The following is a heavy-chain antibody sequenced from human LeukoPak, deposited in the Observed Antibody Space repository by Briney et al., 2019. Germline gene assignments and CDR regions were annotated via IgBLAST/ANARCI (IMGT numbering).Heavy chain of an antibody. J-gene: IGHJ6*04. V-gene: IGHV4-61*01. Sequence: SETLSLTCTVSGGSFSSGSYYWSWIRQPPGKGLEWIGYIYYSGSTNYNPSLKSRVTISVDTSKNQFSLKLSSVTAADTAVYYCARVPHRLPNTHEPLYYYYGMDVWGKGTTVTVSS. CDR2: IYYSGST. CDR3: ARVPHRLPNTHEPLYYYYGMDV. D-gene: IGHD3-16*01. CDR1: GGSFSSGSYY.